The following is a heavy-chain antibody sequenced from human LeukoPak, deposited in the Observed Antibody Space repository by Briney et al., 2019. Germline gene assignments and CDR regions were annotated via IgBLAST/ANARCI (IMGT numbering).Heavy chain of an antibody. CDR3: ARDCQGCSSTSCPA. CDR2: IKQDGSDK. CDR1: GFTFSSYA. J-gene: IGHJ5*02. Sequence: GGSLRLSCAASGFTFSSYAMSWVRQAPGKGLEWVVNIKQDGSDKYYVDSVKGRFTISRDNAKNSLYLQMNSLRAEDTAVYYCARDCQGCSSTSCPAWGQGTLVTVSS. D-gene: IGHD2-2*01. V-gene: IGHV3-7*01.